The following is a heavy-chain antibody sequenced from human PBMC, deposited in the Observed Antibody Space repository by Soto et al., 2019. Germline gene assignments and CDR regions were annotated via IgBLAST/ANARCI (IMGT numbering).Heavy chain of an antibody. CDR3: AHIMITWGGVSALDAFDM. V-gene: IGHV2-5*02. CDR1: GFSLSTSRVG. CDR2: IYWDDDR. J-gene: IGHJ3*02. D-gene: IGHD3-16*01. Sequence: SGPTRVNPTQTLTLTCSFSGFSLSTSRVGVAWIRQPPGKALEWLAIIYWDDDRRYSPSLETRLAITKDTSKDQVVLTMTNLDPGDTATYYCAHIMITWGGVSALDAFDMWGQGTMVTVSS.